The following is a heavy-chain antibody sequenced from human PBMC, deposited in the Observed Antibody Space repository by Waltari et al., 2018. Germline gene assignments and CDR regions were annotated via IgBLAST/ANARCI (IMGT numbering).Heavy chain of an antibody. D-gene: IGHD1-26*01. CDR2: MNPNSGNT. Sequence: QVQLVQSGAEVKKPGASVKVSCKASGYTFTSYDINWVRQATGQGLEWMGGMNPNSGNTGYAQKFQGRVTITRNTSISTAYMELSSLRSEDTAVYYCARGRGGSYYDGYDYFDYWGQGTLVTVSS. CDR3: ARGRGGSYYDGYDYFDY. V-gene: IGHV1-8*03. CDR1: GYTFTSYD. J-gene: IGHJ4*02.